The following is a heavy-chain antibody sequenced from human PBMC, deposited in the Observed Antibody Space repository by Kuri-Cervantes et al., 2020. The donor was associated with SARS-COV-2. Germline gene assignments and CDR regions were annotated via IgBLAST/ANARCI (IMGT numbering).Heavy chain of an antibody. CDR1: GFTFSSYA. Sequence: GGSLRLSCAASGFTFSSYAMSWVRQAPGKGLEWVSAMRGSGGSTYYADPVKGRFTISRDNSKNTLCLQMNSLRAEDTAVYYCAKGAFLEWFGADVFDIWGQGTMVTVSS. CDR3: AKGAFLEWFGADVFDI. J-gene: IGHJ3*02. V-gene: IGHV3-23*01. D-gene: IGHD3-3*02. CDR2: MRGSGGST.